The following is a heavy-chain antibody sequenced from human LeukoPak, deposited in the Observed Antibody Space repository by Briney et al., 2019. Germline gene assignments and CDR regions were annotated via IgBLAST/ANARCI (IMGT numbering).Heavy chain of an antibody. D-gene: IGHD5-18*01. CDR2: ISGSGDST. Sequence: GGSLRLSCTASGFTFSNYVMTWVRQAPGKGLEWVSTISGSGDSTYYADSVKGRFTTSRDSSKNTLYLQMNNLRAEDTAVYYCAKTDTTVVYYYYYMDVWGKGTTVTVSS. CDR1: GFTFSNYV. J-gene: IGHJ6*03. CDR3: AKTDTTVVYYYYYMDV. V-gene: IGHV3-23*01.